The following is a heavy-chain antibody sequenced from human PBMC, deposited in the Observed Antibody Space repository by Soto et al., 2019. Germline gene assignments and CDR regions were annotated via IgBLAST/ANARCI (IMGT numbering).Heavy chain of an antibody. CDR1: GGSISSYY. J-gene: IGHJ4*02. D-gene: IGHD3-3*01. V-gene: IGHV4-59*01. CDR2: IYYSGST. Sequence: PSETLSLTCTVSGGSISSYYWSWIRQPPGKGLEWIGYIYYSGSTNYNPSLKSRVTISVDTSKNQFSLKLSSVTAADTAVYYCASLRYYDFWSGEFDYWGQGTLVTVPQ. CDR3: ASLRYYDFWSGEFDY.